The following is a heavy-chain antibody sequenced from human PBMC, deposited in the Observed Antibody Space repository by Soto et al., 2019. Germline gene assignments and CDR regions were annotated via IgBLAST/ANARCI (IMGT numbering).Heavy chain of an antibody. V-gene: IGHV3-23*01. CDR2: ISGGGDTT. CDR3: AKGRGGSGSLTPRVDF. Sequence: PGGSLRLSCAASGFTFNNYAITWVRQAPGKGLEWVSAISGGGDTTSYADSVKGRFTVSRDGSKNTLYLQMSSLRAEDTALYYCAKGRGGSGSLTPRVDFWGQGTLVTV. J-gene: IGHJ4*02. D-gene: IGHD3-10*01. CDR1: GFTFNNYA.